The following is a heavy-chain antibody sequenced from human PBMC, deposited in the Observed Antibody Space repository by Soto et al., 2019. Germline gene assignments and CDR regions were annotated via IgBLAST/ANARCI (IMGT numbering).Heavy chain of an antibody. D-gene: IGHD6-13*01. CDR3: EKDQRGVSAAARMDV. CDR2: ISNSGGNT. V-gene: IGHV3-23*01. Sequence: EVQLLESGGALVQPGGSLRLSCAASGYTFSSYAMTWVRQAPGKGLEWVSAISNSGGNTFHADSVKGRFTISRDNSKNTLNLKMNGVRAEDTAVYYCEKDQRGVSAAARMDVWGQGTTVTVSS. J-gene: IGHJ6*02. CDR1: GYTFSSYA.